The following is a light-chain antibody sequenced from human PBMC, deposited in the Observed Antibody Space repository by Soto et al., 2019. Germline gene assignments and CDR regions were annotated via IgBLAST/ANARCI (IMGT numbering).Light chain of an antibody. J-gene: IGKJ4*01. CDR2: GAS. V-gene: IGKV3-20*01. CDR3: HQYSTSPLT. CDR1: QSVNNNY. Sequence: VLTQSPGTQSLSPGEGANLSCRASQSVNNNYLAWYQQKPGQAPRLLIYGASKRATGIPDRFSGSGSGTDFTLTISRLEPEDFAVYYCHQYSTSPLTFGGGTKVDI.